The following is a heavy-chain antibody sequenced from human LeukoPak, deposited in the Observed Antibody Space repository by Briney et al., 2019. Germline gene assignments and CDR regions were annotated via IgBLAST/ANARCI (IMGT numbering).Heavy chain of an antibody. CDR2: LNWNGGST. CDR3: VRGGSYYEY. CDR1: GFTFDDYT. D-gene: IGHD3-10*01. J-gene: IGHJ4*02. V-gene: IGHV3-20*04. Sequence: GGSLRLSCAASGFTFDDYTMSWVRQAPGKGLEGVSGLNWNGGSTGCVDAVKGRFTISRDNAKNSLYLQMNSLRAEDTAVYYCVRGGSYYEYWGQATLVTVPS.